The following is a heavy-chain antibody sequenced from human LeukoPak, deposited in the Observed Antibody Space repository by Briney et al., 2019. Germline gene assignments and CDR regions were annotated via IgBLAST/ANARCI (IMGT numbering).Heavy chain of an antibody. D-gene: IGHD2-15*01. Sequence: SETLSLTCAVYGGSFSGYYWSWIRQPPGKGLEWIGEINHSGSTNYNPSLKSRVTISVDTSKNRCALKLSAVTAADTAVYDCARGYYPRGRYCSGGSCYSPWFDPWGQGTLVTVSS. CDR3: ARGYYPRGRYCSGGSCYSPWFDP. CDR1: GGSFSGYY. J-gene: IGHJ5*02. CDR2: INHSGST. V-gene: IGHV4-34*01.